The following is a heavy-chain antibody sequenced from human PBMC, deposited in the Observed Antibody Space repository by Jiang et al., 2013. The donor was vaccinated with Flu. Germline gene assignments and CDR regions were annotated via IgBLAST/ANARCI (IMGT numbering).Heavy chain of an antibody. D-gene: IGHD7-27*01. J-gene: IGHJ6*02. CDR2: IYYSGST. V-gene: IGHV4-59*01. CDR1: GGSISSYY. Sequence: VQLVESGPGLVKPSETLSLTCTVSGGSISSYYWSWIRQPPGKGLEWIGYIYYSGSTNYNPSLKSRVTISVDTSKNQFSLKLSSVTAADTAVYYCARDLGPYGMDVWGQGTTVTVSS. CDR3: ARDLGPYGMDV.